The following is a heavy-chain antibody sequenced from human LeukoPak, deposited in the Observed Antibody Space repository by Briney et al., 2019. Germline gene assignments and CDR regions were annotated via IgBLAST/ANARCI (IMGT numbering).Heavy chain of an antibody. V-gene: IGHV4-59*01. CDR1: GGSISSYY. CDR2: IYYSGST. D-gene: IGHD6-19*01. J-gene: IGHJ4*02. CDR3: AREVAGDYFDY. Sequence: SETLSLTCTVSGGSISSYYWSWIRQPPGKGLEWIGYIYYSGSTNYNPSLKSRVTISVDTSKNQFSLKLSSATAADTAVYYCAREVAGDYFDYWGQGTLVTVSS.